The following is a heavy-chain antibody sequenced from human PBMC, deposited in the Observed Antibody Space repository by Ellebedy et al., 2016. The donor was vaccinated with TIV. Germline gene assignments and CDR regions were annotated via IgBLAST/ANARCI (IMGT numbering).Heavy chain of an antibody. J-gene: IGHJ4*02. Sequence: GESLKISCAASGFTFSSYGMHWVRQAPGKGLEWVAVIWYDGGNKYYADSVKGRFTISRDNSKNTLYLQMNSLRAEDTAVYYCARGAPIQLWLQVADYWGQGTLVTVSS. CDR2: IWYDGGNK. V-gene: IGHV3-33*01. D-gene: IGHD5-18*01. CDR3: ARGAPIQLWLQVADY. CDR1: GFTFSSYG.